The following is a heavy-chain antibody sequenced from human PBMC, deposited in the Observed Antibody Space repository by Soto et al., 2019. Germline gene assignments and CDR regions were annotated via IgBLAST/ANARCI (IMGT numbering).Heavy chain of an antibody. V-gene: IGHV1-18*01. CDR3: ARGRIVASIHDAFEM. D-gene: IGHD5-12*01. Sequence: QGQLLQSGDEVKTPGASVRVSCRASGYPLTSYGISWVRQAPGQGLEWVAWISAYNGKRDTAQKFQGRVTMTLDTSTDTAHMDLGDLTSADTAVYYCARGRIVASIHDAFEMGGQGTKVTVSS. CDR1: GYPLTSYG. J-gene: IGHJ3*02. CDR2: ISAYNGKR.